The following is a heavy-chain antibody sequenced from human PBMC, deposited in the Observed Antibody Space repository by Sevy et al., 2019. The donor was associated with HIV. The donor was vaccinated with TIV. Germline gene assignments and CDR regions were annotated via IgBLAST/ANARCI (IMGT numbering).Heavy chain of an antibody. CDR2: INSDGSST. CDR1: GFTFSSYW. Sequence: GGSLRLSCAASGFTFSSYWMHWVRQAPGKGLVWVSPINSDGSSTSYADSVKGRFTISRDNAKNTLYLQMNSLRAEDTAVYYCASTAQPYYYDSSGYADPLFDYWGQGTLVTVSS. J-gene: IGHJ4*02. V-gene: IGHV3-74*01. D-gene: IGHD3-22*01. CDR3: ASTAQPYYYDSSGYADPLFDY.